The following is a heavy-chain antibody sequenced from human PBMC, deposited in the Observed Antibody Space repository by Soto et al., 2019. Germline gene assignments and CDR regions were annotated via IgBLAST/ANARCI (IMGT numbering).Heavy chain of an antibody. J-gene: IGHJ4*02. D-gene: IGHD6-13*01. V-gene: IGHV1-18*01. Sequence: ASVKVSCKASGYTFTSYGISWVRQAPGQGLEWMGWISAYNGNTNYAQKLQGRVTMTTDTSTSTANMELRSMRSNDTAVYYCARDSIAADTVDYWGQGTLVTVSS. CDR1: GYTFTSYG. CDR2: ISAYNGNT. CDR3: ARDSIAADTVDY.